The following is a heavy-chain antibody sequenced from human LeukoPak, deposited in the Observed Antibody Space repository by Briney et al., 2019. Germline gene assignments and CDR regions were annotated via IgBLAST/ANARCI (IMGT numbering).Heavy chain of an antibody. CDR2: ISAYNGNT. D-gene: IGHD3-3*01. CDR1: GYTFTSYG. CDR3: ARDISVYDFWKGGAFDI. Sequence: ASVKVSCKASGYTFTSYGISWVRQAPGQGLEWMGCISAYNGNTNYAQKLQGRVTMTTDTSTSTAYMELRSLRSDDTAVYYCARDISVYDFWKGGAFDIWGQGTMVTVSS. V-gene: IGHV1-18*01. J-gene: IGHJ3*02.